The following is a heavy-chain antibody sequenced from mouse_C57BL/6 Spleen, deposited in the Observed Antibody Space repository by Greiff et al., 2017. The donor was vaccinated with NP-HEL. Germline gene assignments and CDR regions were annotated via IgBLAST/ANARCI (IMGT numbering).Heavy chain of an antibody. V-gene: IGHV1-22*01. CDR2: INPNNGGT. CDR1: GYTFTDYN. J-gene: IGHJ4*01. Sequence: EVQLQQSGPELVKPGASVKMSCKASGYTFTDYNMHWVKQSPGKSLEWIGYINPNNGGTSYNQKFKGKATLTVNKSSSTAYMELRSLTSEDTAVYYCAREDYDSYAMDYWGQGTSVTVSS. D-gene: IGHD2-4*01. CDR3: AREDYDSYAMDY.